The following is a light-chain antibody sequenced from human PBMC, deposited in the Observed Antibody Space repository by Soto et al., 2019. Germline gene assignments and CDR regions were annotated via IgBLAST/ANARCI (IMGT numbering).Light chain of an antibody. Sequence: DIQMTQSPATLSASLGDRVTITCRASQSISSWLAWYQQKPGKAPKLLIYKASSLESGVPSRFSGSGSGTEFTLTISSLQPDDFATYYCQQYNSSPLTFGGGTKVDIK. CDR3: QQYNSSPLT. J-gene: IGKJ4*01. CDR1: QSISSW. CDR2: KAS. V-gene: IGKV1-5*03.